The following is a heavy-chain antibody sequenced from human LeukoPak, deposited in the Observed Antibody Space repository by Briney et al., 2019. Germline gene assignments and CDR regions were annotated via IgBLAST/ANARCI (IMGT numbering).Heavy chain of an antibody. V-gene: IGHV1-24*01. Sequence: GASVKVSCKVSGYTLTELSMHWVRQAPGKGLEWMGGFDPEDGETIYAQKFQGRVTMTEDASTDTAYMELSSLRSEDPAVYYCATQRYSYGSTDAFDIWGQGTMVTVSS. CDR2: FDPEDGET. D-gene: IGHD5-18*01. CDR1: GYTLTELS. CDR3: ATQRYSYGSTDAFDI. J-gene: IGHJ3*02.